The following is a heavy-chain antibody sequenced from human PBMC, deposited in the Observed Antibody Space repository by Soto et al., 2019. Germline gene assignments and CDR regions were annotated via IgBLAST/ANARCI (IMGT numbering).Heavy chain of an antibody. J-gene: IGHJ4*02. D-gene: IGHD3-3*01. V-gene: IGHV3-23*01. CDR2: ISGSGGST. CDR3: AKDCSYYDFWSGYWTSSFDY. CDR1: GFTFSSYA. Sequence: GGSLRLSCAASGFTFSSYAMSWVRQAPGKGLEWVSAISGSGGSTYYADSVKGRFTISRDNSKNTLYLQMNSLRAEDTAVYYCAKDCSYYDFWSGYWTSSFDYWGQGTLVTVSS.